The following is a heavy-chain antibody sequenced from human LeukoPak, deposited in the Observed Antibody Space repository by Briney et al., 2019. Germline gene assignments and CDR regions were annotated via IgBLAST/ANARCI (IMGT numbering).Heavy chain of an antibody. D-gene: IGHD5-24*01. CDR1: GFTLSGST. V-gene: IGHV3-73*01. J-gene: IGHJ4*02. Sequence: PGGSLRLSCAASGFTLSGSTMHWVRQASGKGLEWVGRIRSKANGYETAYAASVNGRFTISRDDSKNTAYLQMNSLKTEDTAVYYCTRPGRDGYNDYWGQGTLVTVSS. CDR2: IRSKANGYET. CDR3: TRPGRDGYNDY.